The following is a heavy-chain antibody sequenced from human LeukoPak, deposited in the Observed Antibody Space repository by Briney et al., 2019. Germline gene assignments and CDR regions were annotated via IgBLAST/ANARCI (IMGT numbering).Heavy chain of an antibody. J-gene: IGHJ3*02. CDR2: IHTSGST. CDR1: GGSISSGSYY. CDR3: ARDNYGSLQAFDI. D-gene: IGHD3-10*01. Sequence: PSQTLSLTCTVSGGSISSGSYYWSWIRQPAGKGLEWIGRIHTSGSTNYNPSLKSRVTISVDTSKNQFSLKLSSVTAADTAVYYCARDNYGSLQAFDIWGQGTMVTVSS. V-gene: IGHV4-61*02.